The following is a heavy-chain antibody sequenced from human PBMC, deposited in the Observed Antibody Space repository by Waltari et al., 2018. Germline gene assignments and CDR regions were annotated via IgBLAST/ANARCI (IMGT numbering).Heavy chain of an antibody. V-gene: IGHV4-38-2*02. Sequence: QVQLQESGPGLVKPSETLSLTCAVSGYSISSGYYWGWIRQPPGKGLEWIGSIYHSGSTYYNPSLKSRVTISVDTSKNQFSLKLSSVTAADTAVYYCATELSGSYYTSFDYWGQGTLVTVSS. CDR2: IYHSGST. CDR1: GYSISSGYY. D-gene: IGHD3-10*01. J-gene: IGHJ4*02. CDR3: ATELSGSYYTSFDY.